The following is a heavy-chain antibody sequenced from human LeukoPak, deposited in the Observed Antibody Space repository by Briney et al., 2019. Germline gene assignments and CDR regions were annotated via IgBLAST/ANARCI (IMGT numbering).Heavy chain of an antibody. D-gene: IGHD2-15*01. CDR2: ISWNSGSI. Sequence: PGGSLRLSCAASGFTFDDYAMHWVRQAPRKGLEWVSGISWNSGSIGYADSVKGRFTISRDNAKNSLYLQMNSLRAEDTALYYCAKASLGYCSGGSCFFDYWGQGTLVTVSS. CDR3: AKASLGYCSGGSCFFDY. V-gene: IGHV3-9*01. J-gene: IGHJ4*02. CDR1: GFTFDDYA.